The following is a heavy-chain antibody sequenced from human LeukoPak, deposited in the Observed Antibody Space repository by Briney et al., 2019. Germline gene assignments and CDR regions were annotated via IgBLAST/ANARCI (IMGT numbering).Heavy chain of an antibody. CDR3: ARVGEYSSSWYYFDY. CDR2: INPNSGGT. D-gene: IGHD6-13*01. J-gene: IGHJ4*02. CDR1: GYTFTGYY. Sequence: GASVKVSCKASGYTFTGYYMHWVRQAPGQGLEWMGWINPNSGGTNYAQKFQGRVTMTRDTSISTAYMELSRLRSDDTAVYYWARVGEYSSSWYYFDYWGQGTLVTVSS. V-gene: IGHV1-2*02.